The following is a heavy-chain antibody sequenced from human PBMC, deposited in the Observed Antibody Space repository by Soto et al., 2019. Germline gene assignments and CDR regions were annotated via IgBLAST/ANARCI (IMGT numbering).Heavy chain of an antibody. CDR1: GGSINSYY. J-gene: IGHJ4*02. CDR2: IYYGGST. CDR3: ARGGWKLFDY. V-gene: IGHV4-59*01. Sequence: TSETLSLTCTVSGGSINSYYWSWIRQPPGKGLEWIGYIYYGGSTNYNPSLKSRVTISVDTSKNQFSLKLSSVTAADTAVYYCARGGWKLFDYWGQGTLVTVSS. D-gene: IGHD6-19*01.